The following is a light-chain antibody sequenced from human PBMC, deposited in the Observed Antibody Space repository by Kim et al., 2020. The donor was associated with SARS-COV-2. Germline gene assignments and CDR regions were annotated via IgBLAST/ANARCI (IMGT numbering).Light chain of an antibody. CDR1: SSDVGGYNY. Sequence: QSALTQPASVSGSPGQSITISCTGTSSDVGGYNYVSWYQQHPGKAPKLMLFDVSKRPSGVSNRFSGSKSGNTASLTISGLQAEDEADYYCSSYTSSYTYVFGTGTKVTVL. J-gene: IGLJ1*01. CDR2: DVS. CDR3: SSYTSSYTYV. V-gene: IGLV2-14*01.